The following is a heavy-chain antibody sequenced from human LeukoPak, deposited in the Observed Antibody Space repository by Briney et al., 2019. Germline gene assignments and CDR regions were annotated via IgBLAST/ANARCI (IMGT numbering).Heavy chain of an antibody. J-gene: IGHJ4*02. CDR3: ARRVEAAGGRQFDY. D-gene: IGHD6-13*01. V-gene: IGHV3-48*01. CDR1: GFTFNTYS. Sequence: PGGSLRLSCEASGFTFNTYSMNWARQAPGKGLEGVSHISISSSTIYYADSVKGRFTISRDNAKHSLYLEMNSLRAEDTAVYYCARRVEAAGGRQFDYWGQGTLVTVSS. CDR2: ISISSSTI.